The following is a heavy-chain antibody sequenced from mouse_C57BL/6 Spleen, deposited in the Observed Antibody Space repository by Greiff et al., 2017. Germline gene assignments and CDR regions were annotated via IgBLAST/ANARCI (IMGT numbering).Heavy chain of an antibody. J-gene: IGHJ4*01. Sequence: EVKVVESGGGLVKPGGSLKLSCAASGFTFSSYAMSWVRQTTEKRLEWVATISDGGSYTYYPDNVKGRFTISRDNAKNNLYLQMSHLKSEDTAMYYCASEPFYDGYYEAMDYWGQGTSVTVSS. CDR2: ISDGGSYT. CDR1: GFTFSSYA. D-gene: IGHD2-3*01. V-gene: IGHV5-4*03. CDR3: ASEPFYDGYYEAMDY.